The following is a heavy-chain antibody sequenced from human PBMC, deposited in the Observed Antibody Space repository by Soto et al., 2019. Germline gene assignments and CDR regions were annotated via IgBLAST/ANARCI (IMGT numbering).Heavy chain of an antibody. Sequence: HVQVQESGPGLVKPSETLSLTCTVSGGSINNYYWCWIRQPPGKGLEWIAYIYYSGSTNYNPSFKSRVIVSVDKSRNQFSLKLSSLTAADTAVYYCARRHSSSGYYGMDVWGQGTTVTVSS. V-gene: IGHV4-59*01. CDR1: GGSINNYY. CDR2: IYYSGST. CDR3: ARRHSSSGYYGMDV. D-gene: IGHD6-25*01. J-gene: IGHJ6*02.